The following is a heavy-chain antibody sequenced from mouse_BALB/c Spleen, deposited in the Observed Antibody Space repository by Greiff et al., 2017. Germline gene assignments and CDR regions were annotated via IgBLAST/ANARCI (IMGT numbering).Heavy chain of an antibody. CDR3: ARSRQLGPYYFDY. CDR2: ISYSGST. V-gene: IGHV3-8*02. D-gene: IGHD3-2*01. J-gene: IGHJ2*01. CDR1: GDSITSGY. Sequence: EVKLMESGPSLVKPSQTLSLTCSVTGDSITSGYWNWIRKFPGNKLEYMGYISYSGSTYYNPSLKSRISITRDTSKNQYYLQLNSVTTEDTATYYCARSRQLGPYYFDYWGQGTTLTVSS.